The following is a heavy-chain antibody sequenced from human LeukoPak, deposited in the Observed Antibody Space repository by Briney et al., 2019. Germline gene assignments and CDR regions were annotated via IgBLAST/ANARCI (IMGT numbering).Heavy chain of an antibody. CDR2: IYYSGST. V-gene: IGHV4-61*01. CDR3: ARIGGSCSGGSCYSEYNWFDP. Sequence: SETLSLTCTVSGGSISSGSYYWSWIRQPPGKGLEWIGYIYYSGSTNYNPSLKSRVTISVDTSKNQFSLKLSSVTAADTAVYYCARIGGSCSGGSCYSEYNWFDPWGQGTLVTVSS. D-gene: IGHD2-15*01. CDR1: GGSISSGSYY. J-gene: IGHJ5*02.